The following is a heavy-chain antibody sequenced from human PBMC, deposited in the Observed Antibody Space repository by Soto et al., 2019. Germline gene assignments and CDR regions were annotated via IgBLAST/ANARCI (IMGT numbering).Heavy chain of an antibody. CDR3: ARRGGGSGRPAELDYYYYYGMDV. CDR2: IYPGDSDT. CDR1: GYSFTSYW. J-gene: IGHJ6*02. V-gene: IGHV5-51*01. D-gene: IGHD6-19*01. Sequence: GESLKISCKGSGYSFTSYWIGWVRQMPGKGLEWMGIIYPGDSDTRYSPSFQGQVTISADKSISTAYLQWSSLKASDTAMYYCARRGGGSGRPAELDYYYYYGMDVWGQGTTVTVSS.